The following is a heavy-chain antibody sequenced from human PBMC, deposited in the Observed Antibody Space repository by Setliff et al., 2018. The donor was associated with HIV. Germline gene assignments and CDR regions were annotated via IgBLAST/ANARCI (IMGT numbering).Heavy chain of an antibody. D-gene: IGHD2-8*01. CDR3: ARESPDGLDY. J-gene: IGHJ4*02. V-gene: IGHV4-4*02. CDR2: IYHSGST. Sequence: SETLSLTCAVSGGSISSNWWSWVRQSPGKGLEWIGEIYHSGSTHYNPSLQSRVTISVDKSKSQFSLKVNSVIAADTAMYFCARESPDGLDYWGQGSLVTV. CDR1: GGSISSNW.